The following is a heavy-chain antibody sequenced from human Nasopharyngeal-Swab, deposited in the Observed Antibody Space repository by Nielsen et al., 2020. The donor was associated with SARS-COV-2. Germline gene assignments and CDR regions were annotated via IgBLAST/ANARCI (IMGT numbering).Heavy chain of an antibody. CDR1: GWSFSGYY. Sequence: SETLSLTCSVYGWSFSGYYWSWIRQPPGKGLEWIGEINHSGSTNYNPSLKSRVTISLDTSKNQFSLKLSSVTAADTAVYYCARGLRGVTTYYYYYYMDVWGKGTTVTVSS. CDR3: ARGLRGVTTYYYYYYMDV. CDR2: INHSGST. J-gene: IGHJ6*03. D-gene: IGHD4-17*01. V-gene: IGHV4-34*01.